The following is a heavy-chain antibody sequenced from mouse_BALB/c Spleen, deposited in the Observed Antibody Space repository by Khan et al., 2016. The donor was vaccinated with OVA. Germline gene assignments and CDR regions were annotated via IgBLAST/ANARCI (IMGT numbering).Heavy chain of an antibody. Sequence: EVELVESGGGLVTPGGSLKLSCAASGFTFSTYTMSWVRQTPEKRLEWVATISSGGSYTYYPDSVTGRFTITRDNAKNAQYLQMSSLKSEDTAMYYCTIETESRYYGSNSYYIDYWGQGTTLTVSS. CDR2: ISSGGSYT. J-gene: IGHJ2*01. V-gene: IGHV5-6-4*01. CDR1: GFTFSTYT. CDR3: TIETESRYYGSNSYYIDY. D-gene: IGHD1-1*01.